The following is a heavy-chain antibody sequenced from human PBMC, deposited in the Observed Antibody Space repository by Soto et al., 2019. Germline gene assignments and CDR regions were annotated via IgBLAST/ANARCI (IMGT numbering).Heavy chain of an antibody. CDR1: GGSISSGGYS. V-gene: IGHV4-30-2*01. CDR2: IYHSGST. J-gene: IGHJ3*02. D-gene: IGHD3-10*01. Sequence: PSETLSLTCAVSGGSISSGGYSWSWIRQPPGKGLEWIGYIYHSGSTYYNPSLKSRVTISVDRSKNQFSLKLSSVTAADTAVYYCARDYYGSAGDAFDIWGQGTMVT. CDR3: ARDYYGSAGDAFDI.